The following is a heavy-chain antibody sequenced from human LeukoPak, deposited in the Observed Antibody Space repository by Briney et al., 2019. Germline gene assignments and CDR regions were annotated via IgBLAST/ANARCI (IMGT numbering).Heavy chain of an antibody. J-gene: IGHJ4*02. CDR2: IYHSGST. D-gene: IGHD1-26*01. CDR3: ARGYSGSYGRFDY. Sequence: SETLSLTCTVSGGSVSSGSYYWSWIRQPPGKGLEWIGYIYHSGSTNYNPSLKSRVTISVDTSKNQFSLKLSSVTAADTAVYYCARGYSGSYGRFDYWGQGTLVTVSS. CDR1: GGSVSSGSYY. V-gene: IGHV4-61*01.